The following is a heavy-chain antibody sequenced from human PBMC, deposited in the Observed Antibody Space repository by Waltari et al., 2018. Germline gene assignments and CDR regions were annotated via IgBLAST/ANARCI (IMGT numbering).Heavy chain of an antibody. V-gene: IGHV4-38-2*01. CDR3: ARVGYSGSLDY. J-gene: IGHJ4*02. CDR1: GYSISSGYS. CDR2: IYHRGST. D-gene: IGHD1-26*01. Sequence: QVQLQESGPGLVKPSETLSLTCAVSGYSISSGYSWGWIRQPPGKGLEWIGSIYHRGSTYYNPALKSRVTISVDTSKNQFSLKLSSVTAADTAVYYCARVGYSGSLDYWGQGTLVTVSS.